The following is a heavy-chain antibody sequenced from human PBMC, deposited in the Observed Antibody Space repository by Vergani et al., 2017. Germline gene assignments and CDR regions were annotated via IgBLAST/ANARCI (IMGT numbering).Heavy chain of an antibody. CDR3: ARARKLRFGVVWENWFDP. Sequence: EVELVESGGGLVQPGGSLRLSCAASGFTFNEYWMHWARQVPGKGLVWVSGMNGDGDTISYADSVKGRFTISRDNAKNTLFLQMNSLRAEDTAVHYCARARKLRFGVVWENWFDPWGQGTLVTVSS. J-gene: IGHJ5*02. CDR2: MNGDGDTI. D-gene: IGHD3-3*01. CDR1: GFTFNEYW. V-gene: IGHV3-74*01.